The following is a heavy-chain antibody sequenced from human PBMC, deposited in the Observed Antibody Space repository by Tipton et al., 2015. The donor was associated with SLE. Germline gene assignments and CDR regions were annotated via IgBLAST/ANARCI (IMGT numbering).Heavy chain of an antibody. D-gene: IGHD6-13*01. J-gene: IGHJ4*02. V-gene: IGHV1-8*01. CDR2: MNPNSGNS. CDR3: TRGLSIAAVGHDY. Sequence: QLVQSGAEVKKPGASVKVSCKASGYTFTSYDINWVRQATGQGLEWMGWMNPNSGNSGYALKFQGRVTMTRNTSIRTAYIELSSLRSEDTAVYYCTRGLSIAAVGHDYWGQGILVTVSS. CDR1: GYTFTSYD.